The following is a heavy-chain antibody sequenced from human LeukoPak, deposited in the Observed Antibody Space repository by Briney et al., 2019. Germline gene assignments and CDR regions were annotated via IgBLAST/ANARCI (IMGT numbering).Heavy chain of an antibody. CDR1: GFTFSSYA. J-gene: IGHJ5*02. CDR3: AKLLIAAAVGT. CDR2: ISGSGGST. D-gene: IGHD6-13*01. Sequence: GGSLRLSCAASGFTFSSYAMSWVRQAQGKGREWVSAISGSGGSTYYADSVKGRFTISRDNSKNTLYLQMNSLRAEDTAVYYCAKLLIAAAVGTWGQGTLVTVSS. V-gene: IGHV3-23*01.